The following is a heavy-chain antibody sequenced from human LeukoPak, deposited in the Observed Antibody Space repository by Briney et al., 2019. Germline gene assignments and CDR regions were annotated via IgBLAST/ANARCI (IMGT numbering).Heavy chain of an antibody. CDR1: GFTFSSYG. J-gene: IGHJ4*02. V-gene: IGHV3-30*02. CDR3: AKGAPTFDF. Sequence: PGGSLRLSCAASGFTFSSYGVHWVRQAPGGGLEWVSFLPYDGSNKYYAASVTGRFTISRDNSKNTLYVQMNSLRAEDTAVYYCAKGAPTFDFWGQGTLVTVSS. CDR2: LPYDGSNK.